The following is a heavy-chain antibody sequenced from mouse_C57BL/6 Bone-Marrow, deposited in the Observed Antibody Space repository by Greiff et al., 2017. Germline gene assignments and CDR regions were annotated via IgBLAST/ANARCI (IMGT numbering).Heavy chain of an antibody. D-gene: IGHD2-2*01. CDR3: ARHGYGGY. Sequence: EVKLMESGGGLVKPGGSLKLSCAASGFTFSSYTMSWVRQTPEKRLEWVATISGGGGNTYYPDSVKGRFTISRDNAKNTLYLQMSSLRSEDTALYYCARHGYGGYWGQGTTLTVSA. CDR2: ISGGGGNT. V-gene: IGHV5-9*01. J-gene: IGHJ2*01. CDR1: GFTFSSYT.